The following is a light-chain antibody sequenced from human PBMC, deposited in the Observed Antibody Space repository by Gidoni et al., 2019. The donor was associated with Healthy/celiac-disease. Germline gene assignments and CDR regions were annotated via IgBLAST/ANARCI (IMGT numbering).Light chain of an antibody. V-gene: IGKV3-15*01. CDR3: QQYNNWPPLT. CDR2: GAS. J-gene: IGKJ4*01. CDR1: QSVNSN. Sequence: EIVMPQSPATLSVSPGERATLSCRASQSVNSNLAWYQQTPGQAPRLLIYGASTRATGIPARFSGSGSGTEFTLTISSLQSEDFAVYYCQQYNNWPPLTFGGGTKVEIK.